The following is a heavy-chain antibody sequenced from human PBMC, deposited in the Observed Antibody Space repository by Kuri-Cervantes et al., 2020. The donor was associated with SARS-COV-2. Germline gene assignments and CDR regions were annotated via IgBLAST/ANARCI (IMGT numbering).Heavy chain of an antibody. CDR3: AKTERLGYRSSWYLDY. V-gene: IGHV1-2*06. CDR2: INPNSGGT. D-gene: IGHD6-13*01. J-gene: IGHJ4*02. Sequence: ASVKVSCKASGYTFTGYYMHWVRQAPGQGLEWMGRINPNSGGTNYAQKFQGRVTMTRDTSISTAYMELSRLRSDDTAVYYCAKTERLGYRSSWYLDYWGQGTLVTVSS. CDR1: GYTFTGYY.